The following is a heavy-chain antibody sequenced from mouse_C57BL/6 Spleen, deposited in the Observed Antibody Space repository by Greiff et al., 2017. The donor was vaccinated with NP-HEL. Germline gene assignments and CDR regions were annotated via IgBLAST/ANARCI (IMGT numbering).Heavy chain of an antibody. CDR1: GYSITSGYY. V-gene: IGHV3-6*01. CDR3: ATYYYGSSSFDY. J-gene: IGHJ2*01. D-gene: IGHD1-1*01. Sequence: DVQLQESGPGLVKPSQSLSLTCSVTGYSITSGYYWNWIRQFPGNKLEWMGYISYDGSNNYNPSLKNRISIPRDPSKNQFFLKLNSVTTEDTATYYCATYYYGSSSFDYWGQGTTLTVSS. CDR2: ISYDGSN.